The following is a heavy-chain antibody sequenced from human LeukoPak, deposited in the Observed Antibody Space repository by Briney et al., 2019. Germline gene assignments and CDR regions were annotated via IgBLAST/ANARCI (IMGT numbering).Heavy chain of an antibody. V-gene: IGHV3-43*02. Sequence: GGSLRLSRAASGFAFADYAMHWVRQIPGKGLECVAHIHADGGRTFYADSVKGRFTVFRDNAKNSLFLQMDSLTSDDTAFYYCSTWAFYHGLDVWGQGATVIVSS. J-gene: IGHJ6*02. CDR3: STWAFYHGLDV. CDR2: IHADGGRT. D-gene: IGHD2/OR15-2a*01. CDR1: GFAFADYA.